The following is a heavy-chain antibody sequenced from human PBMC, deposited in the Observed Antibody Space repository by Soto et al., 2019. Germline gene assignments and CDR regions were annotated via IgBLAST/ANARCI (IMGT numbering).Heavy chain of an antibody. CDR2: IWYDGSNK. J-gene: IGHJ4*02. CDR1: GFTFSSYG. D-gene: IGHD2-15*01. Sequence: QVQLVESGGGVVQPGRSLRLSCAASGFTFSSYGMHWVRQAPGKGLEWVAVIWYDGSNKYYADSVKGRFTISRDNSKKTLYLQMNSLRAEDTAVYYCARDSPYCSGGSCYSYPLDYWGQGTLVTVSS. V-gene: IGHV3-33*01. CDR3: ARDSPYCSGGSCYSYPLDY.